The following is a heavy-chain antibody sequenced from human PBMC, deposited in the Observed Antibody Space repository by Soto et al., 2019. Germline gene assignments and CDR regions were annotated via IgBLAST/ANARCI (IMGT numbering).Heavy chain of an antibody. D-gene: IGHD3-22*01. Sequence: ETLSLTCTVSGGSISSYYWSWIRQPPGKGLEWIGYIYYSGSTNYNPSLKSRVTISVDTSKNQFSLKLSSVTAADTAVYYCARFNGYYDFYYYYYGMDVWGQGTTVTVSS. J-gene: IGHJ6*02. V-gene: IGHV4-59*01. CDR2: IYYSGST. CDR1: GGSISSYY. CDR3: ARFNGYYDFYYYYYGMDV.